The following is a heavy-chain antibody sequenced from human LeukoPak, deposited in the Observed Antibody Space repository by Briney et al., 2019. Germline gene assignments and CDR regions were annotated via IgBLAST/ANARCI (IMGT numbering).Heavy chain of an antibody. CDR3: AREDAFSGDH. J-gene: IGHJ4*02. CDR1: GFTFSNFW. CDR2: IHPEGNEK. Sequence: GGSLRLSCEVSGFTFSNFWMRWVRQAPGRGLEWVGSIHPEGNEKYHGESVKGRFTISRDNAKNPPFLQLNGLRIEDTAVYYCAREDAFSGDHWGQGTLVTVSS. V-gene: IGHV3-7*01.